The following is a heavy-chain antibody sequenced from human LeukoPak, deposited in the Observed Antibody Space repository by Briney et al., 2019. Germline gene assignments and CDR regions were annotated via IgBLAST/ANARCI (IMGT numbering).Heavy chain of an antibody. CDR1: GGSISSYY. D-gene: IGHD2-2*01. V-gene: IGHV4-59*01. CDR2: IYYNGST. CDR3: ARERGYCSSTSCPNWFDP. J-gene: IGHJ5*02. Sequence: SETLSLTCTVSGGSISSYYWSWIRQPPGKGLEWIGYIYYNGSTNYNPSLKSRATISVDTSKNQFPLKLSSVTAADTAVYYCARERGYCSSTSCPNWFDPWGQGTLVTVSS.